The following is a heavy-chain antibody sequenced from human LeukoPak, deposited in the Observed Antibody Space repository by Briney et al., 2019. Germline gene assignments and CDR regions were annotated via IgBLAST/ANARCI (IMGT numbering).Heavy chain of an antibody. CDR2: IAYSGST. Sequence: ETPCLACTGSRGSRGSRSDYWGWTRQPPGKGLGWMGGIAYSGSTYYKPSRKSRGTISVDTSKNQFSKKLSSVTTADTAVYYRVSKEGGNSIDYWGKGTLGTVSS. CDR3: VSKEGGNSIDY. D-gene: IGHD4-23*01. V-gene: IGHV4-39*01. J-gene: IGHJ4*02. CDR1: RGSRGSRSDY.